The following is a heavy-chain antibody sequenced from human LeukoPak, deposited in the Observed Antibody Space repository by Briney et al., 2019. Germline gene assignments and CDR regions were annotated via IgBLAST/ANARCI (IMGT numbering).Heavy chain of an antibody. V-gene: IGHV4-4*07. CDR3: ARGRYCSAVICSGGDAFDI. Sequence: SETLSLTCTVSGGSINNYYWSWIRQPAGKGLEWIGRIYTRGSTNYNPSLKSRVTMSVDTSKNQFSLKLSSVTAADTAVYYCARGRYCSAVICSGGDAFDIWGQGTMVSVSS. CDR2: IYTRGST. J-gene: IGHJ3*02. D-gene: IGHD2-15*01. CDR1: GGSINNYY.